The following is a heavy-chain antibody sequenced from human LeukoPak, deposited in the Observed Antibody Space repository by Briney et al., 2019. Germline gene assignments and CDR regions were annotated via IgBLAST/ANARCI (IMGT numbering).Heavy chain of an antibody. CDR1: GGSISSSSSY. D-gene: IGHD3-9*01. J-gene: IGHJ4*02. CDR3: AGHRFFDWLSPFDY. V-gene: IGHV4-39*01. CDR2: IYYSGST. Sequence: SETLSLTCTVSGGSISSSSSYWGWIRQPPGKGLEWIGGIYYSGSTYYNPSLKSRVTISVDTSKNQFSLKLSSVTAADTAVYYCAGHRFFDWLSPFDYWGQGTLVTVSS.